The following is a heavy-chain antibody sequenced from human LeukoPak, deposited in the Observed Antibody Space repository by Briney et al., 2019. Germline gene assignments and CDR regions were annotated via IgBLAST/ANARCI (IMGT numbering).Heavy chain of an antibody. CDR1: RFTFSDAW. V-gene: IGHV3-15*01. J-gene: IGHJ4*01. D-gene: IGHD1-1*01. CDR3: TTRATGLLGVY. Sequence: PGGSLRLSCAASRFTFSDAWMSWVRQAPGKGLEWVGRIKSKSDGGTTDYAAPVKGRFTISRDDTKNTVYLQMNSLKTEDTAIYYCTTRATGLLGVYWGQEPWSPSPQ. CDR2: IKSKSDGGTT.